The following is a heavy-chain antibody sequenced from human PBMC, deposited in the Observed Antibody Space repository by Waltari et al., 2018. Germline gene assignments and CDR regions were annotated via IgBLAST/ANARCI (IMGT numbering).Heavy chain of an antibody. CDR3: ARGNGGGQIAVVPAAYLDY. Sequence: QVQLQQWGAGLLKPSETLSLTCAVYGGSFSGYYWSWIRQPPGKGLEWIGEINHSGSTNSHRSLKSRITLSVNTSKNQFSLKLSSVTAADTAVYYCARGNGGGQIAVVPAAYLDYWGQGTLVTVSS. CDR2: INHSGST. D-gene: IGHD2-2*01. J-gene: IGHJ4*02. CDR1: GGSFSGYY. V-gene: IGHV4-34*01.